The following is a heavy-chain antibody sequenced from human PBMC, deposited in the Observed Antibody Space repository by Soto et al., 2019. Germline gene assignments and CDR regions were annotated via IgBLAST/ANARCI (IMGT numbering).Heavy chain of an antibody. CDR2: VSIGGST. Sequence: GGSLRLSCAASGFTFSSYAMGWVRQGPGKGLEWVAVVSIGGSTHYADSVRGRFTISRDNSKNTLSLQMNSLTAEDTAVYFCVKSRGAGGQFDYWGQGALVTVSS. D-gene: IGHD2-15*01. CDR1: GFTFSSYA. J-gene: IGHJ4*02. V-gene: IGHV3-23*01. CDR3: VKSRGAGGQFDY.